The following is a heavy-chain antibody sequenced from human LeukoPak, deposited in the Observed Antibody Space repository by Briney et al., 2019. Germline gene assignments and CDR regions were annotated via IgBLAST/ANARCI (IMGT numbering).Heavy chain of an antibody. V-gene: IGHV4-30-4*01. CDR1: GGSITSGDYY. CDR2: IYYTGST. CDR3: ARDGRGYCSTTSCYEVDS. D-gene: IGHD2-2*01. J-gene: IGHJ4*02. Sequence: PSETLSLTCTVSGGSITSGDYYWSWIRQPPGKGLEWIGYIYYTGSTYYSPSLKSRLTISIDTSKTQFSLKLSSLTAADTAVYYCARDGRGYCSTTSCYEVDSWGQGTLVTVSA.